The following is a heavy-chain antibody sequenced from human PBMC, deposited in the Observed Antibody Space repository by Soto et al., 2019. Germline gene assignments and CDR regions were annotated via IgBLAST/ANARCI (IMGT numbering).Heavy chain of an antibody. V-gene: IGHV3-11*06. J-gene: IGHJ4*02. CDR2: ISGSSRYT. Sequence: GGSLRLSCAASGFNSSDHYMNWVRQAPGKGLEWVSYISGSSRYTNFADSVKGRFTISRDNAKNSLYLQMNSLRVEDTAVYYCARHTSGWHYYDYWGQGTPVTVSS. CDR3: ARHTSGWHYYDY. D-gene: IGHD6-19*01. CDR1: GFNSSDHY.